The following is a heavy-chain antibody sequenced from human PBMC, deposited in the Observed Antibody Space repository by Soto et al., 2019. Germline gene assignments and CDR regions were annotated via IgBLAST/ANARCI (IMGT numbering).Heavy chain of an antibody. V-gene: IGHV3-30*18. J-gene: IGHJ4*02. CDR2: ISYDGTNK. Sequence: GGSMRLSCAASGFTFSSYDMHWVRQAPGKGLEWVVLISYDGTNKYYADSVKGRFTISRDNSKNTLYLQMNSLRAEDTAVYYCAKVVGGSSVHAIDCWGQGTLVTVSS. D-gene: IGHD6-19*01. CDR3: AKVVGGSSVHAIDC. CDR1: GFTFSSYD.